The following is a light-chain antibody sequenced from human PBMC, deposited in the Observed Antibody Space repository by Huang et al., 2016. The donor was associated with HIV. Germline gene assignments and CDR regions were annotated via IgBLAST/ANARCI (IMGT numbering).Light chain of an antibody. CDR2: DAS. V-gene: IGKV3-11*01. Sequence: EIVLTQSPATLSLSPGKRATLSCRASQSVNSYLAWYQQKPGQAPRLLIYDASNRATGIPARFSGSVSGTDFTLTINNIQSEDCAVYYCQQQSAWPLTFGGGTKVEI. CDR3: QQQSAWPLT. CDR1: QSVNSY. J-gene: IGKJ4*01.